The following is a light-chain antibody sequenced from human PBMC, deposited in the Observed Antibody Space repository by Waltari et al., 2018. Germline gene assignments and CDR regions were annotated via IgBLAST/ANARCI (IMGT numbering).Light chain of an antibody. CDR1: NIGSKS. CDR2: YDS. Sequence: SYVLTQPPSVSVAPGKTARISCGGNNIGSKSVHWYQQKPGQAPVLVIYYDSDRPSGIPERFSGSNSGYTATLTISRVEAGDEADYYCQVWDSSSDHVVFGGGTKLTVL. V-gene: IGLV3-21*04. CDR3: QVWDSSSDHVV. J-gene: IGLJ2*01.